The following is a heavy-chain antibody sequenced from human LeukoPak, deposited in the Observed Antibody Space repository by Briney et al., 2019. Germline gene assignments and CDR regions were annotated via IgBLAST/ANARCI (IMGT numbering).Heavy chain of an antibody. V-gene: IGHV3-30*18. J-gene: IGHJ3*02. D-gene: IGHD2-21*02. CDR2: ISYEASNK. CDR1: GFTFSSHD. CDR3: GKDVGGRGDDYAFDI. Sequence: GGSLRLSCAASGFTFSSHDMHWVRQAPGKGLEGVAGISYEASNKHSAHSVKGRFTISRDNSKNTLYLQMNSLRAEDTAVYYCGKDVGGRGDDYAFDIWGQGTMVTVSS.